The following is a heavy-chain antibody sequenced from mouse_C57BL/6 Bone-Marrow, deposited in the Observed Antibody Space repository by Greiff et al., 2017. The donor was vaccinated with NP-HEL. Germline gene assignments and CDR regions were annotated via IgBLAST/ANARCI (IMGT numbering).Heavy chain of an antibody. V-gene: IGHV5-17*01. CDR3: ARRYRGLYYYAMDY. Sequence: DVKLVESGGGLVKPGGSLKLSCAASGFTFSDYGMHWVRQAPEKGLEWVAYISSGSSTIYYADTVKGRFTISRDNAKNTLFLQMTSLRSEDTAMYYCARRYRGLYYYAMDYGGKGTSVTVSS. CDR2: ISSGSSTI. J-gene: IGHJ4*01. D-gene: IGHD2-12*01. CDR1: GFTFSDYG.